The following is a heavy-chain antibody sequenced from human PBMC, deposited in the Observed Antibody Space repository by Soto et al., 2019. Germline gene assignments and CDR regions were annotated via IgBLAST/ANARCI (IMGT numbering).Heavy chain of an antibody. CDR2: FDPEDGET. J-gene: IGHJ4*02. Sequence: GPSVKVSCKVSGYTLTKLSMHWVRQAPGKGLEWMGGFDPEDGETIYAQKFQGRLAVTEDTSTDTAYMELNSLRSEDTAVYYCATPPGRQQLLLRALSFDFWGQGTLVTVSS. CDR1: GYTLTKLS. D-gene: IGHD6-13*01. CDR3: ATPPGRQQLLLRALSFDF. V-gene: IGHV1-24*01.